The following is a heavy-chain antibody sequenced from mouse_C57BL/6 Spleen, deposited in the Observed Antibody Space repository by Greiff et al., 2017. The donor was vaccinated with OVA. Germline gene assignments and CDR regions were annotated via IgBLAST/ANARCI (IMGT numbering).Heavy chain of an antibody. Sequence: EVQGVESGGGLVKPGGSLKLSCAASGFTFSDYGMHWVRQAPEKGLEWVAYLSSGSSTIYYADTVKGRFTISRDNAKNTLFLQMTSLRSEDTAMYYCARWDYDYDEGFAYWGQGTLVTVSA. CDR1: GFTFSDYG. CDR3: ARWDYDYDEGFAY. J-gene: IGHJ3*01. CDR2: LSSGSSTI. D-gene: IGHD2-4*01. V-gene: IGHV5-17*01.